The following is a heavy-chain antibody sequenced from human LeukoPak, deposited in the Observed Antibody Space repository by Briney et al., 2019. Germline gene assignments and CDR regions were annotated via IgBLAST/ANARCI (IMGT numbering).Heavy chain of an antibody. V-gene: IGHV3-23*01. Sequence: GGSLRLSCAASGFTFSSYAMSWVRQAPGKGLEWVSTITTSGGSTYYADSVKGRFTISRDNSKNTLYLQMNSLRAEDTAIYYCARRSYYDLDYFDYWGQGTLVTISS. D-gene: IGHD1-26*01. J-gene: IGHJ4*02. CDR3: ARRSYYDLDYFDY. CDR2: ITTSGGST. CDR1: GFTFSSYA.